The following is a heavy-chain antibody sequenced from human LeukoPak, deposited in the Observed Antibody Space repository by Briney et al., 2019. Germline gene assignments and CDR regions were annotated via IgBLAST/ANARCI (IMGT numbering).Heavy chain of an antibody. J-gene: IGHJ3*02. CDR1: GGSISSYY. CDR3: ARSAFDI. Sequence: PSGTLSLTCTVSGGSISSYYWSWIRQPPGKGLEWIGYIYYSGSTNYNPSLKSRVTISVDTSKNQFSLKLSSVTAADTAVYYCARSAFDIWGQGTMVTVSS. V-gene: IGHV4-59*12. CDR2: IYYSGST.